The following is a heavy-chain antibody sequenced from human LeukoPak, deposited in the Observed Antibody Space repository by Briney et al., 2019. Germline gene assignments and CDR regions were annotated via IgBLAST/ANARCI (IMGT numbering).Heavy chain of an antibody. V-gene: IGHV4-59*08. CDR3: ARGEFSGDFDWLSYYYYYYMDV. CDR1: GGSISSYY. CDR2: IYYSGST. J-gene: IGHJ6*03. Sequence: SETLSLTCTVSGGSISSYYWSWIRQPPGKGLEWIGYIYYSGSTNYNPSLKSRVTISVDTSKNQFSLKLSSVTAADTAVYYCARGEFSGDFDWLSYYYYYYMDVWGKGTTVTVSS. D-gene: IGHD3-9*01.